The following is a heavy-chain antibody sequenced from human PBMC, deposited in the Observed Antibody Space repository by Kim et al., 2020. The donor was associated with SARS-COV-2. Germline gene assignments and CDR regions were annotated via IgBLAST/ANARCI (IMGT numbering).Heavy chain of an antibody. D-gene: IGHD2-2*01. J-gene: IGHJ6*03. Sequence: LSLTCAASGFTFSTYWMYWVRQAPGKGLVWVSRINSDGSRTNYADSVKGRFTISRNNPKNTLYLQMNRLRAEDTAVYYCARPSSTSCPCYYMDVWGKGTTLTVSS. CDR1: GFTFSTYW. V-gene: IGHV3-74*01. CDR3: ARPSSTSCPCYYMDV. CDR2: INSDGSRT.